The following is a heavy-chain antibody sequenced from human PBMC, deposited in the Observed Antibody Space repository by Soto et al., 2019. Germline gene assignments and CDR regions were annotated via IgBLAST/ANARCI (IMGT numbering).Heavy chain of an antibody. Sequence: GGSLRLSCAASGFTFSNAWMSWVRQAPGKGLEWVGRIKSKTDGGTTDYAAPVKGRFTISRDDSKNTLYLQMNSLKTEDTAVYYCTTVGHYDILTGYKPYYYYGMDVWGQGTTVTVS. CDR3: TTVGHYDILTGYKPYYYYGMDV. V-gene: IGHV3-15*01. CDR2: IKSKTDGGTT. CDR1: GFTFSNAW. J-gene: IGHJ6*02. D-gene: IGHD3-9*01.